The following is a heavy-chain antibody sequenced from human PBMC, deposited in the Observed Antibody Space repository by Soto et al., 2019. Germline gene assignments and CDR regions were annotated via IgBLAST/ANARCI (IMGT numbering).Heavy chain of an antibody. Sequence: GGSLRLSGAAAGFTFSSYAMSWVRQAPGKGLEWVSALYDLDGSFYSDSVKGRFTTSSDSSTTTVYLQMTHLRPADTAVYYCATWHEREPAYDVWGQGTTVNVSS. CDR2: LYDLDGS. CDR1: GFTFSSYA. CDR3: ATWHEREPAYDV. D-gene: IGHD1-1*01. V-gene: IGHV3-23*01. J-gene: IGHJ3*01.